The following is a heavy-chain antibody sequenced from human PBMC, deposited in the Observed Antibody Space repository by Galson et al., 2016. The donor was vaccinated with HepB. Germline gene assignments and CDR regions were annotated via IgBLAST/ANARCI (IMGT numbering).Heavy chain of an antibody. D-gene: IGHD6-6*01. J-gene: IGHJ4*02. CDR3: AREPYTSSYFDY. V-gene: IGHV1-2*04. CDR2: INPNSGDT. CDR1: GYTFTDYY. Sequence: SVKVSCKASGYTFTDYYIHWVRQAPGQGLDWMGWINPNSGDTRYAQKFQGWVTMTRDTSITTAYMDLNRLRADDTAVYFCAREPYTSSYFDYWGQGTLATVSS.